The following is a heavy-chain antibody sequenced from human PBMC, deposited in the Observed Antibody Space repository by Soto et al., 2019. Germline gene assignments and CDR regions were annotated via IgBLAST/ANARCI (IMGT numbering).Heavy chain of an antibody. CDR3: ARSGIAAAIDAFDI. J-gene: IGHJ3*02. CDR2: IYPSDLDT. D-gene: IGHD6-25*01. V-gene: IGHV5-51*01. Sequence: GESLKISCEGSGYTFTSYWIGWVRQMPGKGLEWMGIIYPSDLDTRYSPSFQGQVTISADKSSSTAYVQWSTLQASDTAMYYCARSGIAAAIDAFDIWGQGTMVTVSS. CDR1: GYTFTSYW.